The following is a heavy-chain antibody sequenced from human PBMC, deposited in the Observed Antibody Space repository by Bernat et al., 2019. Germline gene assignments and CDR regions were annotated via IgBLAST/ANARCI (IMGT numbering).Heavy chain of an antibody. CDR1: GYTFTSYG. CDR2: ISAYNGNT. CDR3: ARDRTTPLTTVTLRSVGC. D-gene: IGHD4-17*01. V-gene: IGHV1-18*01. Sequence: QVQLVQSGAEAKKPGASVKVSCKASGYTFTSYGISWVRQAPGQGLEWMGWISAYNGNTNYAQKLQGRVTMTTDTSTSTAYMELRSLRSDDTAVYYCARDRTTPLTTVTLRSVGCWGHGTLVTVSS. J-gene: IGHJ4*01.